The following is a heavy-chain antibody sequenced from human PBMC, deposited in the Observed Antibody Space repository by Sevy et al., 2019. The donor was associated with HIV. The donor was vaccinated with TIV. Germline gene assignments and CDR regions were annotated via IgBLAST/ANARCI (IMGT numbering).Heavy chain of an antibody. V-gene: IGHV3-30*02. Sequence: GESLKISCAASGFTFSRYGMHWVRQAPGKGLEWVAFIRYDGSTKYYAASVKGRFIISRDNSKDTLYLQMNSLRGDDTSLYYCAKGLGMVQGALLSDDVWGQGTMVTVSS. CDR3: AKGLGMVQGALLSDDV. D-gene: IGHD3-10*01. CDR1: GFTFSRYG. CDR2: IRYDGSTK. J-gene: IGHJ3*01.